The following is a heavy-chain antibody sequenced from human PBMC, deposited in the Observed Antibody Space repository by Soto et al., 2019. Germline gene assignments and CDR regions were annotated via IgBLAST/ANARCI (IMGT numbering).Heavy chain of an antibody. Sequence: PSETLSLTCGVYGESFSVYYWRWIRQPPGKGLEWIVEINHRGSTNYNPSLKSRVTISVDTSKNHLSLKLSSVTAADTAVYYCAREKHPWVAVPVRQLKSTWWFDSWGQGTLVTVS. D-gene: IGHD6-19*01. V-gene: IGHV4-34*01. CDR3: AREKHPWVAVPVRQLKSTWWFDS. CDR1: GESFSVYY. CDR2: INHRGST. J-gene: IGHJ5*01.